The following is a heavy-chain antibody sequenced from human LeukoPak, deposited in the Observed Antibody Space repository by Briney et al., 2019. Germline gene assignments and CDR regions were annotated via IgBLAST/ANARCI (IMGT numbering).Heavy chain of an antibody. J-gene: IGHJ4*02. D-gene: IGHD1-26*01. Sequence: SETLSLTCAVSGGSISSRNWWSWVRQPPGKGLEWIGEIYHSGSTNYNPSLKSRVTISVDKSKNQFSLKLSSVTAADTAVYYCARRAEWELPVGFDYWGQGTLVTVSS. V-gene: IGHV4-4*02. CDR1: GGSISSRNW. CDR3: ARRAEWELPVGFDY. CDR2: IYHSGST.